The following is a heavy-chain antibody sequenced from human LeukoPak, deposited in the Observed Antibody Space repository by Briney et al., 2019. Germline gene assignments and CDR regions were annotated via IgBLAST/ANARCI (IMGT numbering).Heavy chain of an antibody. J-gene: IGHJ4*02. CDR2: ISSSSTI. D-gene: IGHD1-26*01. CDR3: ARGTRWEPFDY. CDR1: GFTFSSYS. Sequence: GGSLRLSCAASGFTFSSYSMKWVRQAPGKGLEWVSHISSSSTIYYADSVKGRFTISRDNAKNSLYLQMNSLRAEDTAVYYCARGTRWEPFDYWGQGTLVTVSS. V-gene: IGHV3-48*01.